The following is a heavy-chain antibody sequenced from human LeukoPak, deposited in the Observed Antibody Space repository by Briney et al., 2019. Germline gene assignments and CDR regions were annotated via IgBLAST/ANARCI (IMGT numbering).Heavy chain of an antibody. D-gene: IGHD2-21*01. Sequence: GGSLRLSCAASGFTISSYWMHWVRQAPGKGLVWVSRINSDGSITTYADSVKGRFTISRDNAKNTLYLQMNSLRAEDTAVYYCAKDMGILWWCLGDWGQGTLVTVSS. V-gene: IGHV3-74*01. CDR3: AKDMGILWWCLGD. CDR2: INSDGSIT. J-gene: IGHJ4*02. CDR1: GFTISSYW.